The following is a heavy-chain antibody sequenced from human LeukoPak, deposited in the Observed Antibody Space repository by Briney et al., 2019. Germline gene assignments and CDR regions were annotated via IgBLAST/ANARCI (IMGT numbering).Heavy chain of an antibody. V-gene: IGHV3-48*02. Sequence: GGSLRLSRAASGFTFSTYSMNWVRQAPGKGLEWVSFISTGSSTIYYADSVKGRFTISRDNAKNSLYLQMNSLRDEDTAVYYCARVAEIQLWLRSAFDYWGQGTLVTVSS. D-gene: IGHD5-18*01. CDR1: GFTFSTYS. CDR2: ISTGSSTI. J-gene: IGHJ4*02. CDR3: ARVAEIQLWLRSAFDY.